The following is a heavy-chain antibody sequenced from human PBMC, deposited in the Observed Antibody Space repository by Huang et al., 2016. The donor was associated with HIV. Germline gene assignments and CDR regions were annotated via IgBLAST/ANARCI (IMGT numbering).Heavy chain of an antibody. V-gene: IGHV1-18*01. Sequence: QVQLVQSGAEVKKPGPLVKVSGKASGYISTRYGINWERQAPGQGLGWMGLISAYNGNTNYAHRFKGRVTLTTDTSTTTAYMELGNLRPEDTAVYYCGRDEWYPLQNWFDAWGQGTLLTVSP. D-gene: IGHD3-3*01. CDR3: GRDEWYPLQNWFDA. J-gene: IGHJ5*02. CDR1: GYISTRYG. CDR2: ISAYNGNT.